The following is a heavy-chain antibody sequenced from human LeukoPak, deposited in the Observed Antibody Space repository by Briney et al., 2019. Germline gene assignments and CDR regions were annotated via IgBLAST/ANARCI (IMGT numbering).Heavy chain of an antibody. Sequence: GASVKVSCKASGYTFTSYGISWVRQAPGQGLEWMGWISAYNGNTNYAQKLQGRVTMTTDTSTSTAYMELRSLRSDDTAVYYCARMVWFGELLPYYFDYWDQGTLVTVSS. J-gene: IGHJ4*02. D-gene: IGHD3-10*01. CDR1: GYTFTSYG. CDR2: ISAYNGNT. CDR3: ARMVWFGELLPYYFDY. V-gene: IGHV1-18*01.